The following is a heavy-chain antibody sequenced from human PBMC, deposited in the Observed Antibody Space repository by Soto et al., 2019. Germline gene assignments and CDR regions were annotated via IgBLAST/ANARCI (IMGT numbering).Heavy chain of an antibody. CDR1: GFTFSSYA. Sequence: PGGSLRLSCAASGFTFSSYAMHWVRQAPGKGLEWVAVISYDGSNKYYADSVKGRFTISRDNSKNTLYLQMNSLRAEDTAVYYCARDGANRVIPYYYGMDVWGQGTTVTVSS. CDR3: ARDGANRVIPYYYGMDV. V-gene: IGHV3-30-3*01. J-gene: IGHJ6*02. D-gene: IGHD3-10*01. CDR2: ISYDGSNK.